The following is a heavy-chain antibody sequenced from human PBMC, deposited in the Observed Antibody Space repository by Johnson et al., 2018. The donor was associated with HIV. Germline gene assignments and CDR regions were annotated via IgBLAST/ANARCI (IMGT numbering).Heavy chain of an antibody. CDR2: ISYDGRNK. J-gene: IGHJ3*02. D-gene: IGHD3-22*01. CDR3: ARVVVITYHDAFDI. Sequence: VQLVESGGGLIQPGGSLRLSCAASGFTVSSNYMSWVRQAPGKGLEWVAVISYDGRNKYYADSVKGRFTISRDNSKNTLYLQMNSLRAEDTAVYYCARVVVITYHDAFDIWGQGTMVTVSS. CDR1: GFTVSSNY. V-gene: IGHV3-53*01.